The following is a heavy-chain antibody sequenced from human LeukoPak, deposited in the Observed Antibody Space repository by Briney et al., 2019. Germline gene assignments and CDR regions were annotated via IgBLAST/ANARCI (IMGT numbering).Heavy chain of an antibody. V-gene: IGHV1-2*02. Sequence: GASVKVSCKASGYTFTGYYVHWVRRAPGQGLEWMGWINPNSGATNYAQKFQGRVTMTRDTSISTAYMELSRLTSDDTAVYYCARDMTIIVPVHYRNWFDPWGQGTQVTVSS. J-gene: IGHJ5*02. CDR2: INPNSGAT. CDR3: ARDMTIIVPVHYRNWFDP. D-gene: IGHD3-22*01. CDR1: GYTFTGYY.